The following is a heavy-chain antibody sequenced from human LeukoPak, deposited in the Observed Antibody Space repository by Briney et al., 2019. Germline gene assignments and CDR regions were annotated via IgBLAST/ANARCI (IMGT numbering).Heavy chain of an antibody. CDR1: GGSISTSTYC. CDR3: ARSVGSGYYYYYYYMDV. D-gene: IGHD6-19*01. CDR2: IYYSGST. Sequence: PSETLSLTCTVAGGSISTSTYCWGWIRQPPGKGLEWIGTIYYSGSTYYNPSLKSRVTISVDTSKNQFSLKLSSVTAADTAVYYCARSVGSGYYYYYYYMDVWGKGTTVTISS. V-gene: IGHV4-39*07. J-gene: IGHJ6*03.